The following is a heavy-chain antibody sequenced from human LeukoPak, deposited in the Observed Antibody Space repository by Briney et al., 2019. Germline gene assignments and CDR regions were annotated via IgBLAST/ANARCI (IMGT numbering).Heavy chain of an antibody. CDR1: GFTFSSYA. CDR3: AKGVVVVAATRVSGDDASDI. CDR2: ISGSGGST. V-gene: IGHV3-23*01. Sequence: GGSLRLSCAASGFTFSSYAMSWVRQAPGKGLEWVSAISGSGGSTYYADSVKGRFTISRDNSKNPLYLQMNSLRAEDTAVYYCAKGVVVVAATRVSGDDASDIWGQGTMVTVSS. J-gene: IGHJ3*02. D-gene: IGHD2-15*01.